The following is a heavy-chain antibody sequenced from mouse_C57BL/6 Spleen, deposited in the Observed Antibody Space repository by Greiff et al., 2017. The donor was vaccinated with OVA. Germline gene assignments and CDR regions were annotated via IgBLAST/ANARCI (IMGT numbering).Heavy chain of an antibody. J-gene: IGHJ1*03. CDR2: ISYSGST. D-gene: IGHD2-5*01. V-gene: IGHV3-1*01. CDR3: ARDHYSNYWYFDV. Sequence: EVQLQQSGPGMVKPSQSLSLTCTVTGYSITSGYDWHWIRHFPGNKLEWMGYISYSGSTNYNPSLKSRISITHDTSKNHFFLKLNSVTTEDTATYYCARDHYSNYWYFDVWGTGTTVTVSS. CDR1: GYSITSGYD.